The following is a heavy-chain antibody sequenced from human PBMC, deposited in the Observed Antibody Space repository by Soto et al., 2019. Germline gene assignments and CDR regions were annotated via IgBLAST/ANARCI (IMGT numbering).Heavy chain of an antibody. CDR1: GGSISSYY. V-gene: IGHV4-59*01. CDR2: IYYSGST. D-gene: IGHD3-22*01. J-gene: IGHJ5*02. CDR3: AREMQYYDSSGYLNWFDP. Sequence: SETLSLTCTVSGGSISSYYWSWIRQPPGKGLEWIGYIYYSGSTNYNPSLKSRVTISVDTSKNQFSLKLSSVTAADTAVYYCAREMQYYDSSGYLNWFDPWGQGTLVTVSS.